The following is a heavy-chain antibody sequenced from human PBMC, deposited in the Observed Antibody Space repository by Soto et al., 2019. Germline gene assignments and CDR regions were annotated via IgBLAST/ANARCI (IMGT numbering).Heavy chain of an antibody. CDR2: IYYSGST. D-gene: IGHD1-1*01. CDR3: ARVYKTYYFDY. Sequence: PSETLSLTCTVSGGSISSYYWSWVRQPPGKGLEWIGYIYYSGSTNYNPSLKSRVTISVDTSKNQFSLKLSSVTAADTAVYYCARVYKTYYFDYWGQGTLVTVS. J-gene: IGHJ4*02. CDR1: GGSISSYY. V-gene: IGHV4-59*01.